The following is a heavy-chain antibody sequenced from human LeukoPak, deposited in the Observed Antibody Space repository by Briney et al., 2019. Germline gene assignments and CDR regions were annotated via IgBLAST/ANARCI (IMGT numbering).Heavy chain of an antibody. D-gene: IGHD2-2*01. CDR1: GGSISSGGYY. CDR2: IYYSGST. Sequence: SQTLSLTCTVSGGSISSGGYYWSWIRQHPGKGLEWMGYIYYSGSTYYNPSLKSRVTLSVDTSKNQFSLKLSSVTAADTAVYYCAREGDCSSTSCYLGYWGQGTLVTVSS. J-gene: IGHJ4*02. V-gene: IGHV4-31*03. CDR3: AREGDCSSTSCYLGY.